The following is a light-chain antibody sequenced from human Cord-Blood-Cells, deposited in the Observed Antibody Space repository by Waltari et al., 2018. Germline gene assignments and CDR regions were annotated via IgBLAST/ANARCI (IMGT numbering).Light chain of an antibody. Sequence: SYELTQPPSVSVSPGQTARITCSGDALPKQYAYWYQQKPGQAPVLVIYKDSERPSGIPGRFSGSSSGKTVTLTISGVQAEDEADYYWQSADSSGTYHVVFGGGTKLTV. V-gene: IGLV3-25*03. CDR3: QSADSSGTYHVV. CDR2: KDS. CDR1: ALPKQY. J-gene: IGLJ2*01.